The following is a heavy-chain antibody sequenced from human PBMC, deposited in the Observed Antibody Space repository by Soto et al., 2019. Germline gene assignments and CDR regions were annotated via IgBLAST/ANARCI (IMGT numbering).Heavy chain of an antibody. D-gene: IGHD3-22*01. Sequence: EVQVVESGGGLVQPGGSLRLSCTVSGFTFSSYWMSWVRQAPGKGLEWVANIKQDGGEKYYVDSVKGRFTISRDNAKNSLFLQMNSLRAEETAVYYCASCPPPSSGNLYYNGMDVWGRGTTVTVSS. CDR3: ASCPPPSSGNLYYNGMDV. CDR1: GFTFSSYW. CDR2: IKQDGGEK. J-gene: IGHJ6*02. V-gene: IGHV3-7*01.